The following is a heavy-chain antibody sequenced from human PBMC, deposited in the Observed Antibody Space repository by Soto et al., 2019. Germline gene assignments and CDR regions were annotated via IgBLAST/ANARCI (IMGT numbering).Heavy chain of an antibody. J-gene: IGHJ6*02. D-gene: IGHD3-16*02. CDR3: ARRYRHPAGFDYYGMDV. CDR2: IYYSGST. Sequence: PSETLSLTCTVSGGSISSSSYYWGWIRQPPGKGLEWIGSIYYSGSTYYNPSLKSRVTISVDTSKNQFSLKLSSVTAADTAVYYCARRYRHPAGFDYYGMDVWGQGTTVTV. V-gene: IGHV4-39*01. CDR1: GGSISSSSYY.